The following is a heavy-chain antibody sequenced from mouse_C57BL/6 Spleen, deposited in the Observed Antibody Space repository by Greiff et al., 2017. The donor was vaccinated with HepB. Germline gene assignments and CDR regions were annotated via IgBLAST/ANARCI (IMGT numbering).Heavy chain of an antibody. CDR3: ARGLRAWFAY. J-gene: IGHJ3*01. D-gene: IGHD1-1*01. Sequence: VQLQQSGPELVKPGASVKISCKASGYAFSSSWMNWVKQRPGKGLEWIGRIYPGDGDTNYNGKFKGKATLTADKSSSTAYMQLSSLTSEDSAVYCCARGLRAWFAYWGQGTLVTVSA. CDR2: IYPGDGDT. V-gene: IGHV1-82*01. CDR1: GYAFSSSW.